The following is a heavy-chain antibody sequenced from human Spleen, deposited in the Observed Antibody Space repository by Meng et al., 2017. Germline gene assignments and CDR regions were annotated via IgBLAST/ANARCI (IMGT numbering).Heavy chain of an antibody. Sequence: GESLKISCAASGFTFDDYGMSWVRQAPGKGLEWVSYISSSGSTIYYADSVKGRFTISRDNAKNSLYLQMNSLRAEDTAVYYCARDTSSGWYSDYFDYWGQGTLVTVSS. D-gene: IGHD6-19*01. CDR3: ARDTSSGWYSDYFDY. J-gene: IGHJ4*02. CDR1: GFTFDDYG. V-gene: IGHV3-48*03. CDR2: ISSSGSTI.